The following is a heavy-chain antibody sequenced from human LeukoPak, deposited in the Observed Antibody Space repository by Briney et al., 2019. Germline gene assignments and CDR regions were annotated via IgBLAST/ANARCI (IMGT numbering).Heavy chain of an antibody. CDR3: AKEQGRQLYRALFDY. CDR2: ISSSSSTI. Sequence: GGSLRLSCAASGFTFSSYSMNWVRQAPGKGLEWVSYISSSSSTIYYADSVKGRFTISRDNAKNSLYLQMNSLRAEDTAVYYCAKEQGRQLYRALFDYWGQGTLVTVFS. J-gene: IGHJ4*02. V-gene: IGHV3-48*04. CDR1: GFTFSSYS. D-gene: IGHD2-2*02.